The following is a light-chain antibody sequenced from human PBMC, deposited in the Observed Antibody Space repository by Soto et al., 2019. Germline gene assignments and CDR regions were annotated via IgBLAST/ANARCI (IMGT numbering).Light chain of an antibody. J-gene: IGKJ1*01. CDR1: QSVDSTY. CDR2: GAS. CDR3: QHYDRT. V-gene: IGKV3-20*01. Sequence: DIVLTQSPGTLSLSPGESATLSCRASQSVDSTYIAWYQQKPGQAPRLLIYGASGRATGIPDRFSGSGSGTDFSLTISRLEPEDFAVYFCQHYDRTFGQGTKEDIK.